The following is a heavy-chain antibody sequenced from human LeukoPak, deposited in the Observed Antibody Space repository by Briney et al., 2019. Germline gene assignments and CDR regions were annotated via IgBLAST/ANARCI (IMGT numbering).Heavy chain of an antibody. CDR1: GFTFSSYW. V-gene: IGHV3-7*03. CDR3: ARGGGLDV. J-gene: IGHJ6*04. D-gene: IGHD3-16*01. CDR2: INHNGNVN. Sequence: GGSLRLSCAASGFTFSSYWMNWARQAPGKGLEWVASINHNGNVNYYVDSVKGRLTISRDNAKSSLYLQMSNLRAEDTAVYFCARGGGLDVWGKGATVTVSS.